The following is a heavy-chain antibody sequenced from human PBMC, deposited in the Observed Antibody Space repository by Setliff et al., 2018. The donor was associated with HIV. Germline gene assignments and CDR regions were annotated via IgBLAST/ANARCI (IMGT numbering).Heavy chain of an antibody. J-gene: IGHJ4*02. D-gene: IGHD1-26*01. CDR1: GESVSGYY. Sequence: LSLTCAVYGESVSGYYWSWIRQAPGKGLEWVSHISSSGSTIYYADSVKGRFTISRDNAKNSLYLQMNSLRAEDTAVYYCARAKTSGTYYGWSYWGQGTLVTVSS. V-gene: IGHV3-11*01. CDR2: ISSSGSTI. CDR3: ARAKTSGTYYGWSY.